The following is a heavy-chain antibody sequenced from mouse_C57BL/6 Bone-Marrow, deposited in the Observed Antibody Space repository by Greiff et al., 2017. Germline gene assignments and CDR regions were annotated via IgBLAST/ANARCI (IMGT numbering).Heavy chain of an antibody. J-gene: IGHJ3*01. CDR1: GYAFTNYL. D-gene: IGHD2-2*01. V-gene: IGHV1-54*01. CDR3: ARGDGNDRFAY. CDR2: INPGSGGT. Sequence: QVQLKESGAELVRPGTSVKVSCKASGYAFTNYLIEWVKQRPGQGLAWIGVINPGSGGTNYNEKFKGKATLTADKSSSTAYMQLSSLTSEDSAVYCCARGDGNDRFAYWGQGTLVTVSA.